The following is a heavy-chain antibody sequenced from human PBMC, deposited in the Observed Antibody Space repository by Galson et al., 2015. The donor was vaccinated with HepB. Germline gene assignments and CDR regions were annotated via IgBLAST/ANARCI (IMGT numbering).Heavy chain of an antibody. Sequence: SVKVSCKASGSTFTSYDINWVRQATGQGLEWMGWMNPNSGNTGYAQKFQGRVTMTRNTSISAAYMELSSLRSEDTAVYYCARGLRRFLANPPYFDYWGQGTLVTVSS. CDR2: MNPNSGNT. D-gene: IGHD3-3*01. J-gene: IGHJ4*02. CDR1: GSTFTSYD. CDR3: ARGLRRFLANPPYFDY. V-gene: IGHV1-8*01.